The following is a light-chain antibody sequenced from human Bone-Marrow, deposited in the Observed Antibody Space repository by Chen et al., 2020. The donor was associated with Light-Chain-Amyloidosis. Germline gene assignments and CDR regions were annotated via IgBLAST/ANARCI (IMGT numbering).Light chain of an antibody. CDR2: EVT. CDR3: SSYTIASTLV. Sequence: QSALTQPASVSGSPGQSITISFTGTSRDVGGDNHVSWYQQHPDKAPKLIIYEVTNRPSWVPDRFSGSKSDNTASLTISGLQTEDEADYFCSSYTIASTLVFGSGTRVTVL. J-gene: IGLJ1*01. CDR1: SRDVGGDNH. V-gene: IGLV2-14*01.